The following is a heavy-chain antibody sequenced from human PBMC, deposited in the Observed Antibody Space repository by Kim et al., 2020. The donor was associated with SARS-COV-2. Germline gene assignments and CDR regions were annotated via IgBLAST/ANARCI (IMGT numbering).Heavy chain of an antibody. CDR3: ARAFSGNPLSHYYYGMDV. J-gene: IGHJ6*02. CDR2: ISSSSSYI. Sequence: GGSLRLSCAASGFTFSSYSMNWVRQAPGKGLEWVSSISSSSSYIYYADSVKGRFTISRDNAKNSLYLQMNSLRAEDTAVYYCARAFSGNPLSHYYYGMDVWGQGTTVTVSS. CDR1: GFTFSSYS. V-gene: IGHV3-21*01.